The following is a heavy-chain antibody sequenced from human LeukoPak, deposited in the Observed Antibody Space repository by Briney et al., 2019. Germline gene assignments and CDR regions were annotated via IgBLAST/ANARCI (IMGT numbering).Heavy chain of an antibody. CDR2: ISYDGSNK. D-gene: IGHD7-27*01. V-gene: IGHV3-30*18. CDR1: GFTFSSYA. CDR3: AKDRQRLTGTIDY. J-gene: IGHJ4*02. Sequence: GGSLRLSCAASGFTFSSYAMSWVRQAPGKGLEWVAVISYDGSNKYYADSVKGRFTISRDNSKNTLYLQMNSLRAEDTAVYYCAKDRQRLTGTIDYWGQGTLVTVSS.